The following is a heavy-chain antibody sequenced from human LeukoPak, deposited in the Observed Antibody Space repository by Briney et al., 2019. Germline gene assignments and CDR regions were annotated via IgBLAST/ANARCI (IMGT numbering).Heavy chain of an antibody. J-gene: IGHJ4*02. CDR1: GGAISSDY. Sequence: SETLSLTCTVSGGAISSDYGSWIRQPPGKGLEWIGYIYYSGSTNYNPSLKSRATISIDTSKNQFSLKLSSVTAADTAVYYCAKLVPYTYYYVSGESGPGNYWGQGTLVTVSS. CDR3: AKLVPYTYYYVSGESGPGNY. D-gene: IGHD3-22*01. V-gene: IGHV4-59*12. CDR2: IYYSGST.